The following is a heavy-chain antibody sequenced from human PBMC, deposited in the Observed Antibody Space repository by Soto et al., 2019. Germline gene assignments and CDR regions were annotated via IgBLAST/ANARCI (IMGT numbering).Heavy chain of an antibody. CDR3: AREYDGGAYFDY. D-gene: IGHD2-21*01. V-gene: IGHV1-69*12. Sequence: QVQLVQSGAEVKKPGSSVKVSCKASGGTFSSYAISWVRQAPGQGLEWMGGIIPIFGTANYAQKFQGRVXIXAXXSTSTAYMELSSPRSEDTAVYYGAREYDGGAYFDYWGQGTLVTVSS. J-gene: IGHJ4*02. CDR2: IIPIFGTA. CDR1: GGTFSSYA.